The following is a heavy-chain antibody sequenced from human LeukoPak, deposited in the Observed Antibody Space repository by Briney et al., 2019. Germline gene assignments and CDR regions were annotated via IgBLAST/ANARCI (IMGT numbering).Heavy chain of an antibody. CDR2: INHSGSA. Sequence: SETLSLTCAVYGGSFSGHYWTWIRQPPGKGLEWIGEINHSGSAKYNPSLKGRVTVSVDTSKNQFSLKVTSMTAADTAVYYCARQGDDFWSGAAEYFQHWGQGTLVTVSS. CDR1: GGSFSGHY. V-gene: IGHV4-34*01. D-gene: IGHD3-3*01. J-gene: IGHJ1*01. CDR3: ARQGDDFWSGAAEYFQH.